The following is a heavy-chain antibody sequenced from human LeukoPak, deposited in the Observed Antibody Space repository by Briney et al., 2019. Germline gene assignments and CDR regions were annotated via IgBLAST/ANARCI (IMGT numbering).Heavy chain of an antibody. CDR1: GYTFTGYY. CDR2: INPNSGGT. V-gene: IGHV1-2*02. CDR3: ARSGAAAGFGFDY. D-gene: IGHD6-13*01. J-gene: IGHJ4*02. Sequence: ASVKVSCKASGYTFTGYYMHWVRQAPGQGLEWMGWINPNSGGTNYAQKFQGRVTMTRDTSISTAYKELSRLRSDDTAVYYCARSGAAAGFGFDYWGQGTLVTVSS.